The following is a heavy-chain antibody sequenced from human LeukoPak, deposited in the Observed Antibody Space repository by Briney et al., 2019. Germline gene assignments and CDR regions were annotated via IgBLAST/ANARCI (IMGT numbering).Heavy chain of an antibody. CDR3: ASGSLGDGYGVGDYYQYMDV. CDR1: GGTFNSYA. CDR2: IMPLFGTA. Sequence: SVKVSCKASGGTFNSYAISWVRQAPGQGLEWIGGIMPLFGTANYAQEFQGRVTFTTDESASTAYMEVSSLRSEDTAVYYCASGSLGDGYGVGDYYQYMDVWGKGTTVTVSS. J-gene: IGHJ6*03. D-gene: IGHD2-21*02. V-gene: IGHV1-69*05.